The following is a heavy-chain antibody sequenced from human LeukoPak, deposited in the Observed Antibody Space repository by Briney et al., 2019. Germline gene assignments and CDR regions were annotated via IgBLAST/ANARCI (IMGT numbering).Heavy chain of an antibody. V-gene: IGHV4-4*07. CDR3: ARDSSEGKGAAADSFDY. CDR1: GVSLSRYN. J-gene: IGHJ4*02. D-gene: IGHD6-13*01. CDR2: IYTSGST. Sequence: PGTLSLTCTVSGVSLSRYNWSWIRQPAGKGQAWIGRIYTSGSTNYNPSLNRRVTMSVDTSKNQFSLKLNSVTAADTAVYYCARDSSEGKGAAADSFDYWGQGTLVTVSS.